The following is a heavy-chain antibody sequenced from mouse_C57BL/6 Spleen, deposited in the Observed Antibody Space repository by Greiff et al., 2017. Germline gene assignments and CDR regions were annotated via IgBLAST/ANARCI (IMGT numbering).Heavy chain of an antibody. CDR1: GFTFSDYG. V-gene: IGHV5-17*01. CDR3: ARSPYYYGSSYRYFDV. CDR2: ISSGSSTI. D-gene: IGHD1-1*01. Sequence: EVKLVESGGGLVKPGGSLKLSCAASGFTFSDYGMHWVRQAPEKGLEWVAYISSGSSTIYYADTVKGRFTISRDNAKNTLFLQMTSLRSEDTAMYYCARSPYYYGSSYRYFDVWGTGTTVTVSS. J-gene: IGHJ1*03.